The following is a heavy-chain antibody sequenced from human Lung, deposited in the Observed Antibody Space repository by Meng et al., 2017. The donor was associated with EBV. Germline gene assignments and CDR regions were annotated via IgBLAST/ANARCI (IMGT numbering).Heavy chain of an antibody. CDR1: GYTFINYA. Sequence: QVQLVQSGSELKKPXXXXTXSXKASGYTFINYAMNWVRQAPGQGLEWMGWINTNTGNPTYAQGFTRRFVFSLDTSFRTAYLQISSLKAEDTAVYYCARVAPSGYRYFDYWGQGTLLTVSS. CDR3: ARVAPSGYRYFDY. V-gene: IGHV7-4-1*02. CDR2: INTNTGNP. J-gene: IGHJ4*02. D-gene: IGHD3-3*01.